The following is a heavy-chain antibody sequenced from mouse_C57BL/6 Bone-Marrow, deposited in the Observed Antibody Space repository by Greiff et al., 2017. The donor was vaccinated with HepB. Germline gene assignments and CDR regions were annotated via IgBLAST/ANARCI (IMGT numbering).Heavy chain of an antibody. Sequence: VKVVESGAELARPGASVKLSCKASGYTFTSYGISWVKQRTGQGLEWIGEIYPRSGNTYYNEKFKGKATLTADKSSSTAYMALRSLTSEDSAVYFCARSRMGHYYGSSSYYYAMDYWGQGTSVTVSS. D-gene: IGHD1-1*01. J-gene: IGHJ4*01. CDR2: IYPRSGNT. V-gene: IGHV1-81*01. CDR1: GYTFTSYG. CDR3: ARSRMGHYYGSSSYYYAMDY.